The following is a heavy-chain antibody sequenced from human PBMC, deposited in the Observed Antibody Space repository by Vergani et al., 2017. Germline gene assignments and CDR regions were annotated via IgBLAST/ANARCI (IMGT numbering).Heavy chain of an antibody. J-gene: IGHJ4*02. D-gene: IGHD6-13*01. CDR2: ISYDGSNK. V-gene: IGHV3-30*18. CDR3: AKDDSIFLSSSWMSLDY. CDR1: GFTFSSYG. Sequence: VQLVESGGGVVQPGRSLRLSCAASGFTFSSYGMHWVRQAPGKGLEWVAVISYDGSNKNYADSVKGRFTISRDNSKNTLYLQMNSLRAEDTAVYYCAKDDSIFLSSSWMSLDYWGQGTLVTVSS.